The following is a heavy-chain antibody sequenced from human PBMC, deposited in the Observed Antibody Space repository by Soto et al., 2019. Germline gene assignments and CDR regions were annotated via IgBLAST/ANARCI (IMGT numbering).Heavy chain of an antibody. Sequence: QVQLVQSGAEVKKPGSSVKVSCKASGGTFSSYTISWVRQAPGQGLEWMGRIIPILGIANYAQKFQGRVTITADKSTSTAYRELSSLRSEDTAVYYCARAYCSGGSCAHYYYYYMDVWGKGTTVTVSS. D-gene: IGHD2-15*01. J-gene: IGHJ6*03. CDR2: IIPILGIA. V-gene: IGHV1-69*02. CDR3: ARAYCSGGSCAHYYYYYMDV. CDR1: GGTFSSYT.